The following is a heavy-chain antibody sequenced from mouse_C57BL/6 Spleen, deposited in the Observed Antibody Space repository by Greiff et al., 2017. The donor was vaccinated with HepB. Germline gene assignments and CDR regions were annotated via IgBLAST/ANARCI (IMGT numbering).Heavy chain of an antibody. CDR3: ARQLRDGYYYAMDY. CDR2: ISNGGGST. Sequence: EVNLVESGGGLVQPGGSLKLSCAASGFTFSDYYMYWVRQTPEKRLEWVAYISNGGGSTYYPDTVKGRFTISRDNAKNTLYLQMIRLKSEDTAMYYCARQLRDGYYYAMDYWGQGTSVTVSS. J-gene: IGHJ4*01. CDR1: GFTFSDYY. V-gene: IGHV5-12*01. D-gene: IGHD3-2*02.